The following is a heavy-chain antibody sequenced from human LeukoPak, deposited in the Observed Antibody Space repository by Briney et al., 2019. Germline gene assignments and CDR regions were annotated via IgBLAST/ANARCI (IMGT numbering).Heavy chain of an antibody. CDR1: GFTFSSYG. Sequence: PGGSLRLSCSASGFTFSSYGMHWVRQAPGKGLEWVAVISSDGSNEYSADSVKGRFTISRDNSKNTLSLQMNSLRAEDTAVYYCAKDPHTVTAFDIWGQGTMVTVSS. D-gene: IGHD4-17*01. CDR3: AKDPHTVTAFDI. V-gene: IGHV3-30*18. J-gene: IGHJ3*02. CDR2: ISSDGSNE.